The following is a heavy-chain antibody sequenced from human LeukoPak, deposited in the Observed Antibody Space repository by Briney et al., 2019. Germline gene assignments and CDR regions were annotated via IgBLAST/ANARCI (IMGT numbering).Heavy chain of an antibody. CDR2: IYYSGST. J-gene: IGHJ4*02. Sequence: PSETLSLTCTVSGGSISSSSYYWVWIRQPPGKGLEWIGSIYYSGSTYYNPSLKSRVTISVDTSKNQFSLKLSSVTAADTAVYYCARQGYCSGGSCYSDFDYWGQGTLVTVSS. CDR1: GGSISSSSYY. D-gene: IGHD2-15*01. CDR3: ARQGYCSGGSCYSDFDY. V-gene: IGHV4-39*01.